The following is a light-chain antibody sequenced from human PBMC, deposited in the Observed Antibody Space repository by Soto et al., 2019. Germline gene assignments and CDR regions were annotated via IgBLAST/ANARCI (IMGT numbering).Light chain of an antibody. J-gene: IGKJ5*01. CDR2: DAS. CDR3: QQYESLPLT. CDR1: QDINKN. V-gene: IGKV1-33*01. Sequence: DIQMTQSPSALSASVGDRVTINCQASQDINKNLIWYQQKPGKATKLLIYDASDLETGVPSRFSGSVSGTGFTFTISSLQPEDFATYYCQQYESLPLTFGQGTRLEIK.